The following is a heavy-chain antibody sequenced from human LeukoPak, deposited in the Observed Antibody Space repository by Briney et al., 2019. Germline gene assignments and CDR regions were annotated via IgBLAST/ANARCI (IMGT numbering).Heavy chain of an antibody. CDR1: GFTFSSYA. CDR2: ISGSGGST. J-gene: IGHJ4*02. V-gene: IGHV3-23*01. CDR3: AKAGYDFWSGYPNFDY. Sequence: GSLRLSCAASGFTFSSYAMSWVRQAPGKGLEWVSAISGSGGSTYYADSVKGRFTISRDNSKNTMYLQMNSLSAEDTAVYYCAKAGYDFWSGYPNFDYWGQGTLVTVSS. D-gene: IGHD3-3*01.